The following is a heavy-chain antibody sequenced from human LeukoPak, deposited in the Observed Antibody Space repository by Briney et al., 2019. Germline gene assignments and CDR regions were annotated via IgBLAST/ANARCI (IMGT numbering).Heavy chain of an antibody. V-gene: IGHV1-69*04. CDR1: GGTFSSYA. D-gene: IGHD2-15*01. J-gene: IGHJ5*02. CDR2: IIPILGIA. Sequence: GASVKVSCKASGGTFSSYAISWVRQAPGQGLEWMGRIIPILGIANYAQKFQGRVTITADTSTSTAYMELRSLRSDDTAVYYCARGGLGYCSGGSCPTSWFDPWGQGTLVIVSS. CDR3: ARGGLGYCSGGSCPTSWFDP.